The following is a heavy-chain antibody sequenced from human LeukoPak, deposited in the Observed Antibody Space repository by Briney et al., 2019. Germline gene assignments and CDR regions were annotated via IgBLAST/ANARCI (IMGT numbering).Heavy chain of an antibody. V-gene: IGHV1-69*13. CDR1: GYTFTSYG. CDR3: ARGHTSWLLYYYGMDV. D-gene: IGHD5-12*01. Sequence: WASVNVSCKASGYTFTSYGISWVRQAPGQGLEWMGGIIPIFGTANYAQKFQGRVTITADESTSTAYMELSSLRSEDTAVYYCARGHTSWLLYYYGMDVWGQGTTVTVSS. CDR2: IIPIFGTA. J-gene: IGHJ6*02.